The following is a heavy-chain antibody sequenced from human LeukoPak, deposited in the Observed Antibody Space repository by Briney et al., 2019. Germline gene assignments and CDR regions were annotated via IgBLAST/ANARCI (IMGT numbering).Heavy chain of an antibody. CDR2: IYSDGTT. J-gene: IGHJ2*01. CDR1: GFTVSTNY. D-gene: IGHD3-16*01. CDR3: ARDDSIMITFGGVSPSWYFDL. V-gene: IGHV3-53*01. Sequence: GGSLRLSCAASGFTVSTNYMSWVRQAPGKGLEWVSVIYSDGTTYYADSVKGRFTISRDNAKNSLYLQMNSLRAEDTAVYYCARDDSIMITFGGVSPSWYFDLWGRGTLVTVSS.